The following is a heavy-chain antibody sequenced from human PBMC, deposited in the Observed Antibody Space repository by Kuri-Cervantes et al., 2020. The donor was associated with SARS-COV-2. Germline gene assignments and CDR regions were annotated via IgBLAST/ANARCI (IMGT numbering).Heavy chain of an antibody. CDR3: AKRSMTTDNWFDP. CDR2: ISGSGGST. Sequence: GESLKISCAASGFTFSSYAMSWVRQAPGKGLEWVSAISGSGGSTYYADSVKGRFTISRDNSKNTLYLQMNSLRAEDTAVYYCAKRSMTTDNWFDPCGQGTLVTVSS. CDR1: GFTFSSYA. J-gene: IGHJ5*02. V-gene: IGHV3-23*01. D-gene: IGHD1-1*01.